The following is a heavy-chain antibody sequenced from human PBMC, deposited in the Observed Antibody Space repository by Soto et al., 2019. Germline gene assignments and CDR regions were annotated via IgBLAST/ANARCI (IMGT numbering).Heavy chain of an antibody. J-gene: IGHJ4*02. CDR3: ARLTLTLIAV. CDR2: IYYSGST. Sequence: QLQLQESGPGLVKPSETLSLTCTVSGGTINSTSYYWGWIRQPPGKGLEWIGSIYYSGSTYYNPSLKSRVPISGDTSKNHCSLKLSSVTAADTAVYYWARLTLTLIAVWGQGTLVTVSS. D-gene: IGHD3-22*01. V-gene: IGHV4-39*02. CDR1: GGTINSTSYY.